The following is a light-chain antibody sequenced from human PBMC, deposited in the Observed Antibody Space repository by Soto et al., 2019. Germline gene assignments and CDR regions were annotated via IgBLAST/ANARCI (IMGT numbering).Light chain of an antibody. CDR3: QQYGSSPLS. V-gene: IGKV3-20*01. Sequence: EXVLTXSPGTLSLSXXXXXXLSCRASQSVSSNYLAWYQQKPGQAPRLLIYGASSRATGIPDRFSGSGSGTDFTLTISRLEPEDFAVYYCQQYGSSPLSFGGGTKVEIK. CDR2: GAS. CDR1: QSVSSNY. J-gene: IGKJ4*01.